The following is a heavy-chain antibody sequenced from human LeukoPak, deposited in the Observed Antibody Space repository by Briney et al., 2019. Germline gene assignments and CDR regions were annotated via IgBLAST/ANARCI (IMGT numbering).Heavy chain of an antibody. CDR1: GYTLTELS. CDR2: FDPEDGET. J-gene: IGHJ6*02. Sequence: ASVKVSCKVSGYTLTELSMHWVRQAPGKGLEWMGGFDPEDGETIYVQKFQGRVTMTEDTSTDTGYMELSSLRSEDTAVYYCATDQRGAGLGFVYGSGSFNGLDVWGQGTTVTVSS. D-gene: IGHD3-10*01. CDR3: ATDQRGAGLGFVYGSGSFNGLDV. V-gene: IGHV1-24*01.